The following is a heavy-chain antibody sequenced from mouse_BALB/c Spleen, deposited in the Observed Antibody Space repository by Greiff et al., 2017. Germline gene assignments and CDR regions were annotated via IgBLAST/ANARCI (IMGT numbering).Heavy chain of an antibody. J-gene: IGHJ3*01. D-gene: IGHD3-1*01. V-gene: IGHV5-15*02. CDR3: ARGSSGYAFAY. CDR1: GFTFSDYG. CDR2: ISNLAYSI. Sequence: EVKLMESGGGLVQPGGSRKLSCAASGFTFSDYGMAWVRQAPGKGPEWVAFISNLAYSIYYADTVTGRFTISRENAKNTLYLEMSSLRSEDTAMYYCARGSSGYAFAYWGQGTLVTVSA.